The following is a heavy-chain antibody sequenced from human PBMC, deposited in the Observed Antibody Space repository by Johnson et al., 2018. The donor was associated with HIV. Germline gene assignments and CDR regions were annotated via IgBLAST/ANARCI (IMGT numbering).Heavy chain of an antibody. CDR2: IQYDGSNK. V-gene: IGHV3-30*02. J-gene: IGHJ3*02. Sequence: QVQLVESGGGVVQPGGSLRFSCAASGFSFSSYGMHWVRQAPGKGLEWVAFIQYDGSNKYYADSVKGRFTISRDNSKNTLYLQMNSLRAEDTAVYYCAKDSSVLLCFDIWGQGTMVTVSS. D-gene: IGHD3-10*01. CDR3: AKDSSVLLCFDI. CDR1: GFSFSSYG.